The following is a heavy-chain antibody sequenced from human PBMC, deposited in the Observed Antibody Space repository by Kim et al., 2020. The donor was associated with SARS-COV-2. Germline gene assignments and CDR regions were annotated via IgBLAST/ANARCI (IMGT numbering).Heavy chain of an antibody. CDR3: ARDREAAAAGNIYYYYYGMDV. CDR2: IYYSGST. V-gene: IGHV4-59*13. CDR1: GGSISSYY. D-gene: IGHD6-13*01. J-gene: IGHJ6*02. Sequence: SETLSLTCTVSGGSISSYYWSWIRQPPGKGLEWIGYIYYSGSTNYNPSLKSRVTISVDTSKNQFSLKLSSVTAADTAVYYCARDREAAAAGNIYYYYYGMDVWGQGTTVTVSS.